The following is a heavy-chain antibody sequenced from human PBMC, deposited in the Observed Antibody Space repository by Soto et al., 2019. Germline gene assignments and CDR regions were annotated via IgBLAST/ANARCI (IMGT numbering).Heavy chain of an antibody. CDR1: GFTVTEIY. D-gene: IGHD2-15*01. J-gene: IGHJ3*02. CDR2: IYNEFT. Sequence: EVQLVESGGGLVQPGGSLRLSCVASGFTVTEIYMNWVRQAPGKGPEWVSVIYNEFTDYADSVRGRFSISTDSSKNALYLQMNSLRAEDSAVYYCVREPRYCSGGSCSIMGDAFDIWGQGTMVTVSS. V-gene: IGHV3-66*01. CDR3: VREPRYCSGGSCSIMGDAFDI.